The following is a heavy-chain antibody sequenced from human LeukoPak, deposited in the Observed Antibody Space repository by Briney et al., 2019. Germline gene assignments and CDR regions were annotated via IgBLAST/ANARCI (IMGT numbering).Heavy chain of an antibody. J-gene: IGHJ4*02. D-gene: IGHD6-13*01. V-gene: IGHV3-48*01. CDR1: GFTFSSYS. CDR2: IGSSGSPI. Sequence: GGSLRLSCAASGFTFSSYSMHWVRQAPGKGLDWVSYIGSSGSPIYYADSVKGRFTISRDNARNSLYLQMNSLRAEDTAVYYCAGSAAAGRGSFDYWGQGTLVTVSS. CDR3: AGSAAAGRGSFDY.